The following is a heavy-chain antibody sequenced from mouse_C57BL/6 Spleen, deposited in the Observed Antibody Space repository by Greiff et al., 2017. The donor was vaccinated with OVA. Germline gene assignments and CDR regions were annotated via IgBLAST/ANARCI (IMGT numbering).Heavy chain of an antibody. D-gene: IGHD1-1*01. Sequence: VQLQESGAELVKPGASVKISCKASGYAFSSYWMNWVKQRPGQGLEWIGQIYPGNGDTNYNGKFKGKATLTADTSSSTAYMQLSSLTSEDSAVYFGARAPITTVVATSHFDYWGQGTTLTVSS. CDR1: GYAFSSYW. J-gene: IGHJ2*01. V-gene: IGHV1-80*01. CDR2: IYPGNGDT. CDR3: ARAPITTVVATSHFDY.